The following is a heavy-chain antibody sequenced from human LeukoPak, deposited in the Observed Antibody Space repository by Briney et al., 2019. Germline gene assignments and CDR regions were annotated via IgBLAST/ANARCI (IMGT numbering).Heavy chain of an antibody. Sequence: GGSLRLSCAASGFSLSSFAMTWVRQAPGKGLEWVSSITGGHYPTYNTDSVKGRFTISRDNSTNTLYLQMNSLRADDTAVYYCTKDPNGDYVGAFDPWGQGTLVTVSS. D-gene: IGHD4-17*01. V-gene: IGHV3-23*01. CDR2: ITGGHYPT. J-gene: IGHJ5*02. CDR3: TKDPNGDYVGAFDP. CDR1: GFSLSSFA.